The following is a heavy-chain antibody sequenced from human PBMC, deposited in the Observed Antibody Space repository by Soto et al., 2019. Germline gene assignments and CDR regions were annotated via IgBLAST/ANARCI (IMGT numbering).Heavy chain of an antibody. J-gene: IGHJ4*02. CDR1: GGSISGYY. D-gene: IGHD1-1*01. CDR2: IYYSGSS. Sequence: SETLSLTCTVSGGSISGYYWSWIRQPPGKGLEWIAYIYYSGSSNSNPSLKSRVTISVDTSKNQISLKLSSVTAAVTAVYYCARHSNEYRKSLDYWGQGILVTVSS. V-gene: IGHV4-59*08. CDR3: ARHSNEYRKSLDY.